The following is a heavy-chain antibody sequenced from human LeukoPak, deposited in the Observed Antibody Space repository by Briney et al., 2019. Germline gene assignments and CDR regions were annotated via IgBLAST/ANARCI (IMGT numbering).Heavy chain of an antibody. Sequence: GGSLRLSCTASGFTFGDYAMSWVRQAPGKGLEWVGFIRSKAYGGTTEYAASVKGRFTISRDDSKSIAYLQMNSLKTEDTAVYYCTRDFTYYYGSGPFDYWGQGTLVTVSS. CDR1: GFTFGDYA. CDR2: IRSKAYGGTT. CDR3: TRDFTYYYGSGPFDY. D-gene: IGHD3-10*01. J-gene: IGHJ4*02. V-gene: IGHV3-49*04.